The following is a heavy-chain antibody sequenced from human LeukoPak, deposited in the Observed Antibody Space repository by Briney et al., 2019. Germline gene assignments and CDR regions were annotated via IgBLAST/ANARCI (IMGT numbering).Heavy chain of an antibody. V-gene: IGHV1-46*01. J-gene: IGHJ3*02. Sequence: GASVKVSCKASGYIFTTYYMHWVRQAPGQGLEWMGIIDPSGGSTSYAQKFQGGVTMTRDTSTSTVYMELSSLRSDDTAVYYCARLSQQTFDIWGQGTLVTVSS. CDR1: GYIFTTYY. CDR3: ARLSQQTFDI. CDR2: IDPSGGST.